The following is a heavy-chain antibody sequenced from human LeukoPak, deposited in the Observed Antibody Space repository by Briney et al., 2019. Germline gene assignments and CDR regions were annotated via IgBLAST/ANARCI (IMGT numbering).Heavy chain of an antibody. D-gene: IGHD3-3*01. Sequence: PSETLSLTCTVSGGSISSYYWRWIRQPPGKGLGWIGYIYYSGSTNYNPSLKSRVTISVDTSKNQFSLKLSSVTAADTAVYYCARHPEGMYYDFWSGPQYYFDYWGQGTLVTVSS. V-gene: IGHV4-59*08. CDR2: IYYSGST. J-gene: IGHJ4*02. CDR3: ARHPEGMYYDFWSGPQYYFDY. CDR1: GGSISSYY.